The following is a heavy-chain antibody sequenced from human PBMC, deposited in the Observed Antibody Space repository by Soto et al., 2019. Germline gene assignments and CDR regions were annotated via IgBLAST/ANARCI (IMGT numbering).Heavy chain of an antibody. D-gene: IGHD3-10*01. CDR1: GFTFSSYA. J-gene: IGHJ6*02. V-gene: IGHV3-23*01. CDR2: ISGSGGST. Sequence: GGSLRLSCAASGFTFSSYAMSWVRQAPGKGLEWVSAISGSGGSTYYADSVKGRFTISRDNSKNTLHLQMNSLRAEDTAVYYCVKGSVLLWFGELEDYYYGMDVWDQGTTVTVSS. CDR3: VKGSVLLWFGELEDYYYGMDV.